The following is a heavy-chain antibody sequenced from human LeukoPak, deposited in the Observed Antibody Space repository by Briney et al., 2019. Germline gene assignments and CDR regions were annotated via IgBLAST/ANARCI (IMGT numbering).Heavy chain of an antibody. CDR3: ARGGVGGVDY. D-gene: IGHD3-10*01. J-gene: IGHJ4*02. CDR2: INHSGST. Sequence: KSSETLSLTCAVYGGSFSGYYWSWIRQPPGKGLEWIGEINHSGSTNYNPSLKSRVTISVDTSKNQFSLKLSSVTAADTAVYYCARGGVGGVDYWGQGTLVTVSS. V-gene: IGHV4-34*01. CDR1: GGSFSGYY.